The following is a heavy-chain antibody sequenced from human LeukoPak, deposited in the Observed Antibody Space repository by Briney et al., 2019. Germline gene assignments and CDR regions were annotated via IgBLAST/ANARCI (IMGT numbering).Heavy chain of an antibody. CDR1: GGSISSSNW. D-gene: IGHD2-15*01. CDR3: ARDVFGKRAATAIQGS. V-gene: IGHV4-4*02. J-gene: IGHJ5*02. CDR2: IYHSGST. Sequence: PSGTLSLTCAVSGGSISSSNWWSWVRRPPGKGLEWIGEIYHSGSTNYNPSLKSRVTISVDKSKNQFSLKLSSVTAADTAVYYCARDVFGKRAATAIQGSWGQGTLVTVSS.